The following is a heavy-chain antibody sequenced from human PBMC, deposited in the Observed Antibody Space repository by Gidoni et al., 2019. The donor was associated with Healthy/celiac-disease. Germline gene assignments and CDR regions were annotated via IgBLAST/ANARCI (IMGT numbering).Heavy chain of an antibody. Sequence: QVQLVQSGAEVKKPGASVKVSGKVSGYTTPDLSMHWVRPAPGKGLEWMGGIDPEEGETIYAQKFQGSVTMTEDTSTDTAYMERSSLRSEDTAVYYCATVGMGVASGPDYYDSSGYNTGYSYWGQGTLVTVSS. CDR2: IDPEEGET. J-gene: IGHJ4*02. V-gene: IGHV1-24*01. CDR3: ATVGMGVASGPDYYDSSGYNTGYSY. D-gene: IGHD3-22*01. CDR1: GYTTPDLS.